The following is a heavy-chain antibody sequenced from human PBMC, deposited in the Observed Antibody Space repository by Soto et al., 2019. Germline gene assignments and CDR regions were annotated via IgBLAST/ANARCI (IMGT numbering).Heavy chain of an antibody. V-gene: IGHV1-2*04. CDR1: GYTFTGYY. D-gene: IGHD2-15*01. CDR3: ARDQGDCSGGSCHGNFDY. J-gene: IGHJ4*02. CDR2: INPNSGST. Sequence: ASVKVSCKASGYTFTGYYMHWVRQAPGQGLEWMGWINPNSGSTNYAQKFQGWVTMTRDTSISTAYMELSRLRSDDTAVYYCARDQGDCSGGSCHGNFDYWGQGTLVTVSS.